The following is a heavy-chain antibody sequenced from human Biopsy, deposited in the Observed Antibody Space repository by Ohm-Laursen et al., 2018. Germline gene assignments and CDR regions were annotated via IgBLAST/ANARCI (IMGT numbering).Heavy chain of an antibody. CDR1: GGSFRGYF. J-gene: IGHJ5*02. CDR2: NKQNGRT. CDR3: ARGLPRIAPMVRGRRTWFDP. Sequence: GTLSLTCAVYGGSFRGYFWGWVRPTPREGVGGVWENKQNGRTNYKPSLDSRVAISADTSKNHFSLNRYSVTAADTAVYFCARGLPRIAPMVRGRRTWFDPWGQGTLVTVSS. V-gene: IGHV4-34*01. D-gene: IGHD3-10*01.